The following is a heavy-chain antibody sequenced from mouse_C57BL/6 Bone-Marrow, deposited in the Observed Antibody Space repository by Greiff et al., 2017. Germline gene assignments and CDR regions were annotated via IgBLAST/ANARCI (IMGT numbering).Heavy chain of an antibody. CDR2: IYPGDGDT. CDR1: GYAFSSSW. D-gene: IGHD2-2*01. Sequence: QVQLQQSGPELVKPGASVKISCKASGYAFSSSWMNWVKQRPGKGLEWIGRIYPGDGDTNYNGKFKGKATLTVDKSSSTAYMLLSSLTSEDSAVYFCARGRLRRNFDDWGQGTTLTVSS. V-gene: IGHV1-82*01. J-gene: IGHJ2*01. CDR3: ARGRLRRNFDD.